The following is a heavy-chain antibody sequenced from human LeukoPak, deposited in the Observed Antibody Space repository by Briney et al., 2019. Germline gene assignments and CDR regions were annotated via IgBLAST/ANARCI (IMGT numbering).Heavy chain of an antibody. Sequence: GASVKVSCKASGYTFTSYGISWVRQAPGQGLEWMGWISAYNGNTNCAQKLQGRVTMTTDTSTSTAYMELRSLRSDDTAVYYCARAQSPYSSGWYGDYWGQGTLVTVSS. CDR1: GYTFTSYG. V-gene: IGHV1-18*01. CDR3: ARAQSPYSSGWYGDY. J-gene: IGHJ4*02. D-gene: IGHD6-19*01. CDR2: ISAYNGNT.